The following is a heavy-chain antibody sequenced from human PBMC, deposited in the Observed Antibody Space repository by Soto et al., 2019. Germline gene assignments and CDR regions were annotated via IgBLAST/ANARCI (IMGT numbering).Heavy chain of an antibody. Sequence: ASVKVSCKASGYTFTNYGITWVRQAPGQGLELMGWISTHNGNTNYAQKSQGRVTLTRDTSTSTAYMELRSLRSDDTAVYYCASRSGQLPYYFDYWGQGTLVTVSS. J-gene: IGHJ4*02. V-gene: IGHV1-18*01. D-gene: IGHD6-6*01. CDR1: GYTFTNYG. CDR3: ASRSGQLPYYFDY. CDR2: ISTHNGNT.